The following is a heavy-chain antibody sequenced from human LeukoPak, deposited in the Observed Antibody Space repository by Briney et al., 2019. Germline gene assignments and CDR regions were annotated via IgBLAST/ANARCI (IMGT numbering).Heavy chain of an antibody. CDR1: GGSISSSNW. J-gene: IGHJ4*02. CDR3: ASTSYYCSSTSCHFDY. D-gene: IGHD2-2*01. Sequence: SETLSLTCAVSGGSISSSNWWSWVRQPPGKGLEWIGEIYHSGSTNYNPSLKSRVTISVDKSKNQFSLKLSSVTAADTAVYYCASTSYYCSSTSCHFDYWGQGTLVTVSS. V-gene: IGHV4-4*02. CDR2: IYHSGST.